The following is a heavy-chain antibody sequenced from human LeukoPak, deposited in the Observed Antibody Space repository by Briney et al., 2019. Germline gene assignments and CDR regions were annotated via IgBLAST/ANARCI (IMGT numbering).Heavy chain of an antibody. J-gene: IGHJ4*02. CDR2: ISSSGTTI. CDR3: AKDPLIGYSSGWSKDY. Sequence: PGGSLRLSCAASGFTFSSYEMNWVRQAPGKGLEWVSYISSSGTTIYYADSVKGRFTISRDNAKNSLYLRMNSLRAEDTAVYYCAKDPLIGYSSGWSKDYWGQGTLVTVSS. D-gene: IGHD6-19*01. V-gene: IGHV3-48*03. CDR1: GFTFSSYE.